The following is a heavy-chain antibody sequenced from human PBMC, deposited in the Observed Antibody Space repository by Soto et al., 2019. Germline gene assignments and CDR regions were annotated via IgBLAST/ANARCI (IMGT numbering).Heavy chain of an antibody. CDR1: GFTFSSYS. J-gene: IGHJ4*02. CDR3: ARGGDTSGSWPRY. V-gene: IGHV3-21*01. Sequence: PGGSLRLSCAASGFTFSSYSMNWVRQAPGKGLEWVSSISSSSTYIYYADSVKGRFTISRDDAKNSLFLQMSSLRVGDTAVYYCARGGDTSGSWPRYWGQGTLVTISS. CDR2: ISSSSTYI. D-gene: IGHD3-22*01.